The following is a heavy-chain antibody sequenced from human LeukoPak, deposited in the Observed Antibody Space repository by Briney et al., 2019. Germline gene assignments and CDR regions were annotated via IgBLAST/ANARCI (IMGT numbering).Heavy chain of an antibody. J-gene: IGHJ5*02. CDR1: GYTFTSYY. D-gene: IGHD3-22*01. V-gene: IGHV1-46*01. Sequence: ASVKVSCKASGYTFTSYYMHWVRQAPGQGLEWMGIINPSGGSTSYAQKFKGRVTMTRDMSTSTVYMELSSLRSEDTAVYYCARAYYDSSGLITSWFDPWGQGTLVTVSS. CDR3: ARAYYDSSGLITSWFDP. CDR2: INPSGGST.